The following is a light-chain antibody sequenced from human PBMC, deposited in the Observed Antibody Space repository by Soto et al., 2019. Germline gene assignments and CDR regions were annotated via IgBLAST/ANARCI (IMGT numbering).Light chain of an antibody. Sequence: QSALTQPASVSGSPGQSITLSCTGTSSDIGGYDYVSWYQRHPGKAPKLIIYDVNNRPSGVSNRFSGSKSVNTASLTISGLQAEDEADYYCASYASGSSHVVFGGGTKLIVL. CDR1: SSDIGGYDY. CDR3: ASYASGSSHVV. V-gene: IGLV2-14*01. J-gene: IGLJ2*01. CDR2: DVN.